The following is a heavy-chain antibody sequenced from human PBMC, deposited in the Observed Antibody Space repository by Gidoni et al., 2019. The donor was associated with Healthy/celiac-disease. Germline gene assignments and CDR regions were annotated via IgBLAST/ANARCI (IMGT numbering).Heavy chain of an antibody. Sequence: QVQRVQHEAEVKTPGASVKVSCKASGYDFTSYAMHWVRQAPGQRLEWMGWINAGNGNTKYSQKFQGRVTITRDTSASTAYMELSSLRSEDTAVYYCAANYDFWSGYSSYYMDVWGKGTTVTVSS. CDR1: GYDFTSYA. V-gene: IGHV1-3*01. CDR3: AANYDFWSGYSSYYMDV. D-gene: IGHD3-3*01. CDR2: INAGNGNT. J-gene: IGHJ6*03.